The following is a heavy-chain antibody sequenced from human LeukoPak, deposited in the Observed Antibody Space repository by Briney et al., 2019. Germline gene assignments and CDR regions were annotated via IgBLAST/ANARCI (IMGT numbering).Heavy chain of an antibody. Sequence: ASVKVSCKASGYTFTGYYMHWVRQAPGQGLEWMGWINPNSGGTNYAQKFQGRVTMTRDTSISTAYMELSRLRSDDTTVYYCARDLDGSGSYYTDYWGQGTLVTVSS. CDR2: INPNSGGT. V-gene: IGHV1-2*02. D-gene: IGHD3-10*01. CDR1: GYTFTGYY. CDR3: ARDLDGSGSYYTDY. J-gene: IGHJ4*02.